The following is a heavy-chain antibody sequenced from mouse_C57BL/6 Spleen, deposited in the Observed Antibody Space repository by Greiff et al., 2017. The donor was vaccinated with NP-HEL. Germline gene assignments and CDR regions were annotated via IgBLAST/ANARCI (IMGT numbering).Heavy chain of an antibody. Sequence: VKVVESGPELVKPGASVKISCKASGYAFSSSWMNWVKQRPGKGLEWIGRIYPGDGDTNYNGKFKGKATLTADKSSSTAYMQLSSLTSEDSAVYFCARSSYYYGSRYYFDYWGQGTTLTVSS. D-gene: IGHD1-1*01. CDR3: ARSSYYYGSRYYFDY. CDR1: GYAFSSSW. J-gene: IGHJ2*01. CDR2: IYPGDGDT. V-gene: IGHV1-82*01.